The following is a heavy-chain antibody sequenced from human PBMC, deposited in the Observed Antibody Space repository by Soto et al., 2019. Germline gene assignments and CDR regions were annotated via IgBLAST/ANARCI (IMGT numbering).Heavy chain of an antibody. CDR3: AKRRRSGSGSYYYYGMDV. CDR1: GFTFSSYG. CDR2: ISYDGSNK. Sequence: LSLTCAASGFTFSSYGMHWVRQAPGKGLEWVAVISYDGSNKYYADSVKGRFTISRDNSKNTLYLQMNSLRAEDTAVYYCAKRRRSGSGSYYYYGMDVWGQGTTVTVSS. D-gene: IGHD3-10*01. V-gene: IGHV3-30*18. J-gene: IGHJ6*02.